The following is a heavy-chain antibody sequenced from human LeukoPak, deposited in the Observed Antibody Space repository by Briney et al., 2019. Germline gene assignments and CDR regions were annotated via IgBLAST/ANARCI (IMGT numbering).Heavy chain of an antibody. V-gene: IGHV4-59*03. CDR3: ATGRDPYKTGH. D-gene: IGHD3-10*01. J-gene: IGHJ4*02. Sequence: SETLSLTCTFSAGSFSPAHWSWIRQPPGKGLEWIGVICDNGNTDYNPSLKSRVTISVDTSKSQFSLNLNSLAAAGTAVYYCATGRDPYKTGHWGQGTLVTVSS. CDR1: AGSFSPAH. CDR2: ICDNGNT.